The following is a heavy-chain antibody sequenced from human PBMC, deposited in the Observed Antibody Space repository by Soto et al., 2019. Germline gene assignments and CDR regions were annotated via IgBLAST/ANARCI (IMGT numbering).Heavy chain of an antibody. D-gene: IGHD1-1*01. V-gene: IGHV4-4*02. CDR3: AGRDPGTSVDY. J-gene: IGHJ4*02. CDR1: GGSFTSNNW. CDR2: IYRTGST. Sequence: QVQLQESGPGLVKPSGTLSLTCAVSGGSFTSNNWWPWVRQPPGQGLEWIGEIYRTGSTNYNPSRKSRVTLSRDKSEIQFSLKLPFLTAAYTAVYYCAGRDPGTSVDYWVQGTLVTVSS.